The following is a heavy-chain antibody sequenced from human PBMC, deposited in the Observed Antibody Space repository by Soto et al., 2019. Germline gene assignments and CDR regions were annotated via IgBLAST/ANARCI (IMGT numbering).Heavy chain of an antibody. Sequence: QVQLVESGGGVVQPGGSLRLSCTASGITFNTYGMHWVRQAPGKGLEWVASRWYDGSNKYYADSVKGRFTISRDNSKNLLYVQMNSLRAEDTAVYYCARADCTGAYWYSWPDNYGVDVWGQGTTVTVSS. D-gene: IGHD2-8*02. CDR2: RWYDGSNK. CDR1: GITFNTYG. J-gene: IGHJ6*02. CDR3: ARADCTGAYWYSWPDNYGVDV. V-gene: IGHV3-33*01.